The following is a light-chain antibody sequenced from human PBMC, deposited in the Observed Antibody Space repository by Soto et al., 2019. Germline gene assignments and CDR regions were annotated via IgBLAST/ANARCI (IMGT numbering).Light chain of an antibody. CDR2: RDS. CDR3: QVWDSSTRV. CDR1: NIGSKN. J-gene: IGLJ3*02. Sequence: SSELTQPLSVSVALGQTARITCGGNNIGSKNVHWYQQKPGQAPVLVIYRDSNRPSGIPERFSGYNSGNTATLTISRAQAGDEADYYCQVWDSSTRVFGGGTKLTVL. V-gene: IGLV3-9*01.